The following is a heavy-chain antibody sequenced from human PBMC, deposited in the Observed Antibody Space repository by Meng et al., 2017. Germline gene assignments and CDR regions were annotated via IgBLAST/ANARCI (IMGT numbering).Heavy chain of an antibody. D-gene: IGHD6-13*01. J-gene: IGHJ4*02. Sequence: VSLVPSGAGVERPGASVKVSCKAPGSTFPVSLLHWVRRAPGQALEWRGRINPKSGDTHYAQRFQSRVTMTGDTSISTAYMELSGLRSDDTAMYYCARDEDISAAGKLFGDYWGQGTLVTVSS. V-gene: IGHV1-2*06. CDR3: ARDEDISAAGKLFGDY. CDR1: GSTFPVSL. CDR2: INPKSGDT.